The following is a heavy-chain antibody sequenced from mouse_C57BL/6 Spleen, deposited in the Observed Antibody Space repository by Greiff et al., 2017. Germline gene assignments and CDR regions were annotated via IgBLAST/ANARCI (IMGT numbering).Heavy chain of an antibody. CDR3: TRGKRWYFDV. CDR1: GYTFTTSP. Sequence: QVQLQQSGAELVKPGASVQMSCKASGYTFTTSPIEWMKQNHGKSLEWIGNFHPYNDDTKYNEKFKGKATLTVEKSSSTVYLELSRLTSDGAAFYSWTRGKRWYFDVWGTGTTVTVSS. J-gene: IGHJ1*03. V-gene: IGHV1-47*01. CDR2: FHPYNDDT.